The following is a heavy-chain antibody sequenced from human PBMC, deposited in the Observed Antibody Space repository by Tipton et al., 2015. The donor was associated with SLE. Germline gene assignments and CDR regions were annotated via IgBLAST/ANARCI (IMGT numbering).Heavy chain of an antibody. CDR1: GGTLSSYP. Sequence: QLVQSGAEVKKPGSSVKVSCKASGGTLSSYPIGWVRQAPGQGLEWMGWISAYNGDTNYAQKFQGRVTMTTDTSTSTAYMELRSLRSDDTAVYYCARDALYYRNAFDIWGQGTMVTVSS. D-gene: IGHD1-14*01. CDR2: ISAYNGDT. V-gene: IGHV1-18*01. J-gene: IGHJ3*02. CDR3: ARDALYYRNAFDI.